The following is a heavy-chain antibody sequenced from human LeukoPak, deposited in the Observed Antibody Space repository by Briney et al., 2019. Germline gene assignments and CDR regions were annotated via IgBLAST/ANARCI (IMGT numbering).Heavy chain of an antibody. CDR3: ARARGGYSYGYFGY. J-gene: IGHJ4*02. Sequence: ASVKVSCKASGYTFTSYGISWVRQAPGQGLEWLGWISAYNGNTNYAQKLQGRVTMTTDTSTSTAYMELRSLRSDDTAVYYCARARGGYSYGYFGYWGQGTLVTVSS. V-gene: IGHV1-18*01. D-gene: IGHD5-18*01. CDR1: GYTFTSYG. CDR2: ISAYNGNT.